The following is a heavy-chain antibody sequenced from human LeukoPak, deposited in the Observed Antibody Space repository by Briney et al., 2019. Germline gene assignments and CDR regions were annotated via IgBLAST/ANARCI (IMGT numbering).Heavy chain of an antibody. D-gene: IGHD1-26*01. CDR2: MSTYNGNT. V-gene: IGHV1-18*01. CDR1: GYTFSSHG. Sequence: ASVKVSCKASGYTFSSHGNIWVRQAPGQGLEWMGWMSTYNGNTNYAQKVQGRVTMTTDTSTSTAYMELRSLRSDDTAVYYCARVNFVGYYFDYWGQGTLVTVSS. J-gene: IGHJ4*02. CDR3: ARVNFVGYYFDY.